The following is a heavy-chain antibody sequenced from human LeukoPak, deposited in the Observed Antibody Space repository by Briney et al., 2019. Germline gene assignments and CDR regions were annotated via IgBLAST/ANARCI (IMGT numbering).Heavy chain of an antibody. J-gene: IGHJ6*03. CDR3: ARAHGYCSGGSCYRSPYYYYYMDV. Sequence: ASVKVSCKASGFTFTSSAMQWVRQARGQRLEWIGWIVVGSGNTNYAQKFQERVTITRDMSTSTAYMELSSLRSEDTAVYYCARAHGYCSGGSCYRSPYYYYYMDVWGKGTTVTVSS. V-gene: IGHV1-58*02. CDR1: GFTFTSSA. D-gene: IGHD2-15*01. CDR2: IVVGSGNT.